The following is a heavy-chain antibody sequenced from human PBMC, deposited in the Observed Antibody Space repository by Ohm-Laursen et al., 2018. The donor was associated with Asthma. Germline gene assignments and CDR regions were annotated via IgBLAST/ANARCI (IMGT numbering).Heavy chain of an antibody. CDR1: GYTFSRYS. CDR3: AKSRTAGTGDYYYYGMDV. J-gene: IGHJ6*02. CDR2: ISYDGSNK. D-gene: IGHD6-13*01. V-gene: IGHV3-30*18. Sequence: SLRLSCAASGYTFSRYSIHWVRQAPGKGPEWVAVISYDGSNKYYADSVKGRFTISRDNSKNTLYLQMNSLRAEDTAVYYCAKSRTAGTGDYYYYGMDVWGQGTTVTVSS.